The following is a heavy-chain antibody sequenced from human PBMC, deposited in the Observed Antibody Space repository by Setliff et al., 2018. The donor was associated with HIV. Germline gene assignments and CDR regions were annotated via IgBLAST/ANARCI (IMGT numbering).Heavy chain of an antibody. CDR1: GYTFTTSG. J-gene: IGHJ6*03. V-gene: IGHV1-69*10. Sequence: GASVKVSCKTSGYTFTTSGISWVRQAPGQGLEWMGGIIPILGIANYAQKFQGRVTITTDESTSTAYMELSSLRSEDTAVYYCVNLPFFYYYYMDVWGEGTPVTVSS. CDR3: VNLPFFYYYYMDV. CDR2: IIPILGIA.